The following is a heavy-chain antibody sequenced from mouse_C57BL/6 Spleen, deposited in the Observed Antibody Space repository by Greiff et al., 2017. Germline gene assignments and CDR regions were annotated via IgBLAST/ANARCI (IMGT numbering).Heavy chain of an antibody. D-gene: IGHD1-3*01. V-gene: IGHV1-54*01. Sequence: VKLMESGAELVRPGTSVKVSCKASGYAFTNYLIEWVKQRPGQGLEWIGVINPGCGGTNYNEKFKGKATLTADKSSSTAYMQLSSLTSEDSAVYFCARRDSGGGGYFDDWGQGTTLTVAS. CDR3: ARRDSGGGGYFDD. CDR2: INPGCGGT. CDR1: GYAFTNYL. J-gene: IGHJ2*01.